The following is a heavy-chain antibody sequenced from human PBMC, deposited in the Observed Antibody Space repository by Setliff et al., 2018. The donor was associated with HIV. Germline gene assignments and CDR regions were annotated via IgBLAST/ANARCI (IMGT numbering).Heavy chain of an antibody. CDR2: ISAYNRNV. V-gene: IGHV1-18*01. Sequence: ASVKVSCKASGYTFTSYGVSWVRQAPGQGLERMGWISAYNRNVNYSQKVQGRVTMTTDTSTSTAYMELKNLKSGDTAVYYCARVLDPGIAVATHAFDIWGQGTMVTVSS. J-gene: IGHJ3*02. D-gene: IGHD6-19*01. CDR1: GYTFTSYG. CDR3: ARVLDPGIAVATHAFDI.